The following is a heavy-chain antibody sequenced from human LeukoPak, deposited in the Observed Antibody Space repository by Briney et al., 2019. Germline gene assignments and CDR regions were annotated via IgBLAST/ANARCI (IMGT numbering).Heavy chain of an antibody. CDR3: ARVFTAAGLDF. J-gene: IGHJ4*01. CDR2: IHYDGRT. V-gene: IGHV4-39*07. D-gene: IGHD6-25*01. Sequence: SETLSVTCTVSGGSISGSRTWGWIRQPPGKGLEWIGNIHYDGRTASNPSLKSRVTISLDTSKNQFSLKVSSVTAADTAFYYCARVFTAAGLDFWGQGTLVTVSS. CDR1: GGSISGSRT.